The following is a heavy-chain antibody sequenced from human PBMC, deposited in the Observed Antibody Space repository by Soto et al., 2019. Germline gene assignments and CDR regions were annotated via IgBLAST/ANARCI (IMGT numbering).Heavy chain of an antibody. CDR3: ARGRYGYRYGLGKWFDP. V-gene: IGHV4-34*01. CDR2: INHSGST. D-gene: IGHD5-18*01. J-gene: IGHJ5*02. CDR1: GGSFSGYY. Sequence: PSETLSLTCAVYGGSFSGYYWSWIRQPPGKGLEWIGEINHSGSTNYNPSLKSRVTISVDTSKNQFSLKLSSVTAADTAVYYCARGRYGYRYGLGKWFDPWGQGTLVTVSS.